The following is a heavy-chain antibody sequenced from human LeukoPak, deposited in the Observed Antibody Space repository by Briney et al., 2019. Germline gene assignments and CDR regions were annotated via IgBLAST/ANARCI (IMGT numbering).Heavy chain of an antibody. D-gene: IGHD2-2*01. J-gene: IGHJ4*02. CDR3: ARGSPAAHQPIDY. CDR2: ISVDGSDK. V-gene: IGHV3-30*04. Sequence: GRSLRLSCAASGFTFSNYAMHWVRQAPGKGLEWVAVISVDGSDKYYADSVRGRFTISRDNSKNTLDLQMNSLTTEDTAMYYCARGSPAAHQPIDYWGQGTLVTVSS. CDR1: GFTFSNYA.